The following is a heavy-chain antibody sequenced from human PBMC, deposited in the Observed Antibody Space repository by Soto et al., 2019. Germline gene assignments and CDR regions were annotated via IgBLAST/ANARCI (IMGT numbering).Heavy chain of an antibody. D-gene: IGHD6-13*01. CDR1: GFTFSSYA. CDR3: AKDPPQADGLFDY. V-gene: IGHV3-23*01. Sequence: PGGSLRLPCAASGFTFSSYAMGWVRQAPGKGLECVSAISGSGGSTYYADSVKGRFTISRDNSKNTLYLQMNSLRAEDTAVYYCAKDPPQADGLFDYWGQGTLVTVSS. J-gene: IGHJ4*02. CDR2: ISGSGGST.